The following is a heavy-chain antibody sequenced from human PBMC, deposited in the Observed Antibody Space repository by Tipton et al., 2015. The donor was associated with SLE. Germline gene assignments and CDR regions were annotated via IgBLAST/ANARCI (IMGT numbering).Heavy chain of an antibody. CDR1: GGSISSSTYH. V-gene: IGHV4-39*01. D-gene: IGHD2-21*02. J-gene: IGHJ6*02. CDR2: ISYSGST. CDR3: ARGMVTWRGAILGVDV. Sequence: TLSLTCTVSGGSISSSTYHWGWIRQPPGKRLEWIGSISYSGSTQYNASLKSRVTIFRDPAKNQFSLKLTSVTAADTAMYYCARGMVTWRGAILGVDVWGQGTTVNVSS.